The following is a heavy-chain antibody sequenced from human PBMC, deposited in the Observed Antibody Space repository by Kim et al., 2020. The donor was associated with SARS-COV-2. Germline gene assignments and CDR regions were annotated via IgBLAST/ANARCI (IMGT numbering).Heavy chain of an antibody. V-gene: IGHV3-30-3*01. D-gene: IGHD1-26*01. CDR3: ARDRLRWLSGSYYSAFDI. CDR1: GFTFSSYA. Sequence: GGSLRLSCAASGFTFSSYAMHWVRQAPGKGLEWVAVISYDGSNKYYADSVKGRFTISRDNSKNTLYLQMNSLRAEDTAVYYCARDRLRWLSGSYYSAFDIWGQGTMVTVSS. CDR2: ISYDGSNK. J-gene: IGHJ3*02.